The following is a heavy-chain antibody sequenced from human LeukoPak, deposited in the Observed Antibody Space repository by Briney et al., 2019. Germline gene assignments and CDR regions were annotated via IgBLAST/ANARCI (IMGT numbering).Heavy chain of an antibody. CDR2: IYYSGST. J-gene: IGHJ3*02. CDR1: GGSISSGGYY. D-gene: IGHD5-12*01. V-gene: IGHV4-31*03. CDR3: ARTNIVTRDAFDI. Sequence: PSQTLSLTCTVSGGSISSGGYYWSWIRQHPGKGPEWIGYIYYSGSTYYNPSLKSRVTISVDTSKNQFSLKLSYVTAADTAVYYCARTNIVTRDAFDIWGQGTMVTVSS.